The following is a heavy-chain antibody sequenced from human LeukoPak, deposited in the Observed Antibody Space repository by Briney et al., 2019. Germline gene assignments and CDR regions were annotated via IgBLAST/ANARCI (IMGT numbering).Heavy chain of an antibody. J-gene: IGHJ4*02. CDR2: IKQDGSEK. V-gene: IGHV3-7*01. D-gene: IGHD3-16*01. Sequence: GGSLRLSCAASGFTFSSYWMSWVRQAPGKGLEWVANIKQDGSEKYYVDSVKGRFTISRDNAKNSLYLQMNSLRAEDTAVYYCARDHVGDVWGFDHWGQGTLVTVSS. CDR3: ARDHVGDVWGFDH. CDR1: GFTFSSYW.